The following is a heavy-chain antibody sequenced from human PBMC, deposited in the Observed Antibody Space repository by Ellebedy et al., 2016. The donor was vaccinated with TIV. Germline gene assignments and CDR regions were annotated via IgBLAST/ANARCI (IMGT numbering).Heavy chain of an antibody. D-gene: IGHD3-10*01. CDR3: ARNRVPDY. Sequence: PGGSLRLSCAASGFPFSRYAMHWVRQAPGKGPQWVAFISDDGSEKYYAGSVKGRFTISRDDSKNTLYLQMDSLRPEDSALYYCARNRVPDYWGQGTLVTVSS. J-gene: IGHJ4*02. V-gene: IGHV3-30-3*01. CDR2: ISDDGSEK. CDR1: GFPFSRYA.